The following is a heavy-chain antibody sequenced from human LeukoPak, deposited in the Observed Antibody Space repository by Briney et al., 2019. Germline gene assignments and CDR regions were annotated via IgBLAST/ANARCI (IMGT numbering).Heavy chain of an antibody. CDR2: IHHSGST. V-gene: IGHV4-4*02. D-gene: IGHD3-3*01. Sequence: SETLSLTCAVSGGSISSRNWWSWVRQPPGKGLEWIAEIHHSGSTNYNPSLKSRVTISVDTSKNQFSLKLSSVTAADTAVYYCARDLASYDFWSGYYIAYFDYWGQGTLVTVSS. J-gene: IGHJ4*02. CDR3: ARDLASYDFWSGYYIAYFDY. CDR1: GGSISSRNW.